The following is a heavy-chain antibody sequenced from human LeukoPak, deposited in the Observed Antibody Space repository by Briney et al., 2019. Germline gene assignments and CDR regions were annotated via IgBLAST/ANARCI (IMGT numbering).Heavy chain of an antibody. Sequence: ASVKVSCKASGYTFTSYGISWVRQAPGQGLEWMGWISAYNGNTNYAQKFQGRVTMTRDTSISTAYMELSRLRSDDTAVYYCARDWGITTSIDYWGQGTLVTVSS. D-gene: IGHD3-16*01. V-gene: IGHV1-18*01. CDR2: ISAYNGNT. J-gene: IGHJ4*02. CDR3: ARDWGITTSIDY. CDR1: GYTFTSYG.